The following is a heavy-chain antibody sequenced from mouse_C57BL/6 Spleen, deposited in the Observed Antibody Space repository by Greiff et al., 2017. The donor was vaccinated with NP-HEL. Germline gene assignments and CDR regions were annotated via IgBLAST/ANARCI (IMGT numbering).Heavy chain of an antibody. V-gene: IGHV1-26*01. D-gene: IGHD2-10*01. Sequence: EVQLQQSGPELVKPGASVKISCKASGYTFTDYYMNWVKQSHGKSLEWIGDINPNNGGTSYTQTFKGKATLTVDKSSSTAYMELRSLTSEDSAVYYCARPTNSNYGYFDVWGTGTTVTVSS. CDR1: GYTFTDYY. CDR2: INPNNGGT. J-gene: IGHJ1*03. CDR3: ARPTNSNYGYFDV.